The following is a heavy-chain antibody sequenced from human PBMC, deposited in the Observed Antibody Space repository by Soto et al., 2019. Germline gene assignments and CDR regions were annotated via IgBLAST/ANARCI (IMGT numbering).Heavy chain of an antibody. CDR1: GFTFSSYA. Sequence: VQLLESGGGLVQPGGSLRLSCSASGFTFSSYAMTWVRQAPGKGLEWVSIINGGGASAYYADSVKGRFTISRNNSKNTLYLQMKSLRVEDTAIYYCAKEREAGWYYFGFLGQGILVTVSS. CDR2: INGGGASA. V-gene: IGHV3-23*01. D-gene: IGHD6-19*01. CDR3: AKEREAGWYYFGF. J-gene: IGHJ4*02.